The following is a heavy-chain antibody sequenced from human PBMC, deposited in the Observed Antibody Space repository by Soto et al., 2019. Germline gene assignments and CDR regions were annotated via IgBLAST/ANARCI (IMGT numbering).Heavy chain of an antibody. V-gene: IGHV4-59*08. CDR1: GGSISSYY. CDR3: ATQEVGGSYVYTFDP. J-gene: IGHJ5*02. Sequence: SETLSLTCTVSGGSISSYYWSWIRQPPGKGLEWIGYIYNSGSTNYNPSLKSRVTISVDTSKNQFSLKMNSMTAADTAVYYCATQEVGGSYVYTFDPWGQGTLVTVSS. CDR2: IYNSGST. D-gene: IGHD1-26*01.